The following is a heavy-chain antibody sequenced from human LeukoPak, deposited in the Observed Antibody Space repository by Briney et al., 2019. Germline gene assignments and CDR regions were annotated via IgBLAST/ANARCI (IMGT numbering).Heavy chain of an antibody. CDR3: ARGRSTVTTLRYYYYYGMDV. D-gene: IGHD4-11*01. V-gene: IGHV3-13*01. J-gene: IGHJ6*02. Sequence: GGSPRLSCAASGFTFSSYDMHWVRQATGKGLEWVSAIGTAGDTYYPGSVKGRFTISRENAKNSLYLQMNSLRAGDTAVYYCARGRSTVTTLRYYYYYGMDVWGQGTTVTVSS. CDR2: IGTAGDT. CDR1: GFTFSSYD.